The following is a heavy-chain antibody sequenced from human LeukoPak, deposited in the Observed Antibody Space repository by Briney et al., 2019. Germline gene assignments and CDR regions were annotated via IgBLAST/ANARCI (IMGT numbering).Heavy chain of an antibody. V-gene: IGHV1-46*01. J-gene: IGHJ4*02. CDR1: GYTFTSYY. CDR2: INPSGGST. D-gene: IGHD3-22*01. CDR3: ARDFLQTYYYDSSGYLPDY. Sequence: GASVKVSCKASGYTFTSYYMHWVRQAPGQGLEWMGIINPSGGSTSYAQKFQGRVTMTRDTSTSTVYMELSSLRSEDTAVYYCARDFLQTYYYDSSGYLPDYWGQGTLVTVSS.